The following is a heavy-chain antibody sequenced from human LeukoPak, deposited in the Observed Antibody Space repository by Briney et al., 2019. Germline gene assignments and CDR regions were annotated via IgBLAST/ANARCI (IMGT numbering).Heavy chain of an antibody. CDR3: ARDTSGIVVVITEFDY. CDR1: GFTFSSYW. Sequence: GSLRLSCVASGFTFSSYWMSWVRQAPGKGLEWVANIKQDGSEKYYVDSVKGRFTISRDNAKNSLYLQMNSLRAEDTAVYYCARDTSGIVVVITEFDYWGQGTLVTVSS. J-gene: IGHJ4*02. CDR2: IKQDGSEK. V-gene: IGHV3-7*01. D-gene: IGHD3-22*01.